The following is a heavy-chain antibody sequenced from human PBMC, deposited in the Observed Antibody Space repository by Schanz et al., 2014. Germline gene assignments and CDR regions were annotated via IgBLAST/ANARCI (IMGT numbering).Heavy chain of an antibody. CDR1: GYIFSSYA. J-gene: IGHJ6*02. V-gene: IGHV7-4-1*01. Sequence: QLVQSGSEFRKPGASVKVSCKASGYIFSSYAIHWVRQAPGQGLEWMGWVNPTTGNPGNAQGFTGRFVFSFDTSVSTAYLQICGLKAEDTAVYYCARARYGLDVWGQGTTVTVSS. CDR2: VNPTTGNP. CDR3: ARARYGLDV.